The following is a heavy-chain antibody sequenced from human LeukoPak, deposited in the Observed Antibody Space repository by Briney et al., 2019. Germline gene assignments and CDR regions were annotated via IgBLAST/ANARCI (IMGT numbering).Heavy chain of an antibody. D-gene: IGHD2-15*01. CDR1: GGTFSSYA. V-gene: IGHV1-69*04. CDR3: ARETSSGPLDY. J-gene: IGHJ4*02. Sequence: SVTVSCKASGGTFSSYAISWVRQAPGQGLEWMGRIIPILGIANYAQKFQGRVTITADKSTSTAYMELSSLRSEDMAVYYCARETSSGPLDYWGQGTLVTVSS. CDR2: IIPILGIA.